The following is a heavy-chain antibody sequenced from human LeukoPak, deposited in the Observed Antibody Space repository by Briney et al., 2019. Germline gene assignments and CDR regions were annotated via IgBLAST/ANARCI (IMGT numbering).Heavy chain of an antibody. J-gene: IGHJ4*02. D-gene: IGHD6-13*01. CDR1: GFSFTMYG. Sequence: GRPLRLSCAASGFSFTMYGIHWVRQAPGKGLEWVAVISTDGNNEYYANSVKGRFTISRDNSKNTLYLQMNSLRAEDTAVYYCAKDRAQQLVVAFWGQGTLVTVSS. V-gene: IGHV3-33*05. CDR2: ISTDGNNE. CDR3: AKDRAQQLVVAF.